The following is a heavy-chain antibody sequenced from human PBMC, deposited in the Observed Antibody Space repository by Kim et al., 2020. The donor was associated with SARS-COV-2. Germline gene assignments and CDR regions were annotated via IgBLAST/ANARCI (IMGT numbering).Heavy chain of an antibody. J-gene: IGHJ4*02. Sequence: DSVKGRFTISRDNSKNTLYLQMNSLRAEDTAVYYWARATGIAVAGSGFDYWGQGTLVTVSS. CDR3: ARATGIAVAGSGFDY. D-gene: IGHD6-19*01. V-gene: IGHV3-66*01.